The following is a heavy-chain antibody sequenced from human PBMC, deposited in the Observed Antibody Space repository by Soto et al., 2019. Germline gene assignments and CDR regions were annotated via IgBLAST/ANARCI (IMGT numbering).Heavy chain of an antibody. J-gene: IGHJ6*03. CDR2: INSDGSST. CDR1: GFTFSNYW. Sequence: GESLKISCAASGFTFSNYWMHWVRQDPGKGLVWASRINSDGSSTSYEDSVKGRFTISRDNAKNTLYLQMNSLRAEDTAVYYCARGGYCSGGSCYSNYYMDVWGKGTTVTVSS. CDR3: ARGGYCSGGSCYSNYYMDV. D-gene: IGHD2-15*01. V-gene: IGHV3-74*01.